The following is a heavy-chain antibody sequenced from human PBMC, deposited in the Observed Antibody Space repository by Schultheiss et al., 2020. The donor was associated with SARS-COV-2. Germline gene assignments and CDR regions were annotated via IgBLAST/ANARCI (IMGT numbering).Heavy chain of an antibody. CDR3: AHVDTAMDSFDY. Sequence: SGPTLVKPTQTLTLTCTFSGFSLSTSGVGVGWIRQPPGKALEWLALIYWSDDKHYSPSLQSRLTITKDTSKNQVVLTMTNMDPVDTATYYCAHVDTAMDSFDYWGQGTLVTVSS. J-gene: IGHJ4*02. V-gene: IGHV2-5*01. CDR1: GFSLSTSGVG. D-gene: IGHD5-18*01. CDR2: IYWSDDK.